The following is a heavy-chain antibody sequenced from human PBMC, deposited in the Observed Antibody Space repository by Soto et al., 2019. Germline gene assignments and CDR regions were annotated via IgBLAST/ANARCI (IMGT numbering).Heavy chain of an antibody. J-gene: IGHJ6*02. CDR2: ISYDGSSK. CDR1: GFTFSSYG. Sequence: GGSLRLSCAASGFTFSSYGMHWGRLAPGKGLEGVAVISYDGSSKYYADSVKGRFTFSRDNSKNTMYMQMNSLRPEDTAVYYCARDRNRNGYYYNMDVWGQGTTVTVSS. D-gene: IGHD2-8*01. V-gene: IGHV3-30*03. CDR3: ARDRNRNGYYYNMDV.